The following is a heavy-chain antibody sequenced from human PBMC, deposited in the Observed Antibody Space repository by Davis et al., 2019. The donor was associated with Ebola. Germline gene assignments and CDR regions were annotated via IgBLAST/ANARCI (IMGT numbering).Heavy chain of an antibody. CDR2: FDPEDGET. Sequence: ASVKVSCKAPGDTFGSYAFSWVRQAPGKGLEWMGGFDPEDGETIYAQKFQGRVTMTEDTSTDTAYMELSSLRSEDTAVYYCATGDYDDVRGSYPDYWGQGTLVTVSS. CDR1: GDTFGSYA. V-gene: IGHV1-24*01. CDR3: ATGDYDDVRGSYPDY. J-gene: IGHJ4*02. D-gene: IGHD3-22*01.